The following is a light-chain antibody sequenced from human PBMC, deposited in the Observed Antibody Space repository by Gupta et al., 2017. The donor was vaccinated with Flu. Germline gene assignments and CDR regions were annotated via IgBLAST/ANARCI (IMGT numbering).Light chain of an antibody. Sequence: QAVLSQPSSLSASPGASARLTCPLRSGINVGTYRIYWFQQKPGSPPQYLLRYRSDSDKQQGSGDPRRFSGTKDASANAGILLISGLKSEDEADYYCMIWHNSASVFGTGTKVTVL. CDR1: SGINVGTYR. J-gene: IGLJ1*01. V-gene: IGLV5-45*02. CDR2: YRSDSDK. CDR3: MIWHNSASV.